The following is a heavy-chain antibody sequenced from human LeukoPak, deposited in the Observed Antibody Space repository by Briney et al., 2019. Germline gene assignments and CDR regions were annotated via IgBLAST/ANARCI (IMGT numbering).Heavy chain of an antibody. Sequence: SETLSLTCAVSGGSISSGGYSWSWIRQPPGKGLEWIGYIYHSGSTYYNPSLKSRVTISVDRSKNQFSLKLSSVTAADTAVYYCARASSSWYGPAFDPWGQGTPVTVSS. V-gene: IGHV4-30-2*01. J-gene: IGHJ5*02. CDR1: GGSISSGGYS. CDR2: IYHSGST. D-gene: IGHD6-13*01. CDR3: ARASSSWYGPAFDP.